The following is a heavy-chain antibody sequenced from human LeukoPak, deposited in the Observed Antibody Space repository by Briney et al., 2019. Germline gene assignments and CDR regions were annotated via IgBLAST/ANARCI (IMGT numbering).Heavy chain of an antibody. Sequence: GGSLRLSCAASGFTFSSYAMSWVRQAPGKGLEWVSAISGSGGSTYYADSVKGRFTISRDNSKNTLYLQMNSLRAEDTAVYYCAKDFLRYNWNDDYFDYWGQGTLVTVSS. V-gene: IGHV3-23*01. CDR2: ISGSGGST. CDR3: AKDFLRYNWNDDYFDY. J-gene: IGHJ4*02. D-gene: IGHD1-20*01. CDR1: GFTFSSYA.